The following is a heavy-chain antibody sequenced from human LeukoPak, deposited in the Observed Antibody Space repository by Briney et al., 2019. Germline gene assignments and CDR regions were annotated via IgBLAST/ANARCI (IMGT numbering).Heavy chain of an antibody. J-gene: IGHJ5*02. CDR1: GFTFSAYT. D-gene: IGHD3-16*01. Sequence: GGSLRLSCAASGFTFSAYTMNWVRQAPGKGLEWVSAVSSNSAYIYYADSLRGRFTISRDHAKSLLYLQINSLRADDTAVYYCAREGGRRRASNFDWFDPWGQGTLVTVSS. CDR3: AREGGRRRASNFDWFDP. CDR2: VSSNSAYI. V-gene: IGHV3-21*06.